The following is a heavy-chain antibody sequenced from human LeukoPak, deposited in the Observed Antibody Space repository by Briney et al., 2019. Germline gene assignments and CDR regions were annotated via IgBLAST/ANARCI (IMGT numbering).Heavy chain of an antibody. CDR2: ISGSGGST. Sequence: PGGSLRLSCAASGFTFSSYAMSWVRLAPGKGLEWVSAISGSGGSTYYADSVKGRFTISRDNSKNTLYLQMNSLRAEDTALYYCAKDKESSGWYGMGAFDIRGQGTMVIVSS. V-gene: IGHV3-23*01. CDR1: GFTFSSYA. J-gene: IGHJ3*02. CDR3: AKDKESSGWYGMGAFDI. D-gene: IGHD6-13*01.